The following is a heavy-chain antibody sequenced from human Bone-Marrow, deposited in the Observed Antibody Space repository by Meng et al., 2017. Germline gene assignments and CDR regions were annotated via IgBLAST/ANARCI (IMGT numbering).Heavy chain of an antibody. J-gene: IGHJ6*01. CDR2: IIGSSYYI. CDR1: GFTIISYS. D-gene: IGHD2-2*01. V-gene: IGHV3-21*01. CDR3: ARDTGDFGSNPRHYYYTMDV. Sequence: GGSLRLSCAASGFTIISYSMNWVRQAPGKGLEWVSSIIGSSYYIYYADSVKGRFTISRDNAKNSLYLQIHSLRAEDTAVFYCARDTGDFGSNPRHYYYTMDVWGQGTTVTCSS.